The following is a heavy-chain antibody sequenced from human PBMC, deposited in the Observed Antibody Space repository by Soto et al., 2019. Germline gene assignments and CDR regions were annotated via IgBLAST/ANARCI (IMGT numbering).Heavy chain of an antibody. CDR1: GFTFSSYG. V-gene: IGHV3-33*01. Sequence: PGGSLRLSCAGSGFTFSSYGMHWVRQAPGKGLEWVAVIWYDGSNKYYADSVKGRFTISRDNSKNTLYLQMNSLRAEDTAVYYCARDRGGGRYFDYWGQGTLVTVSS. J-gene: IGHJ4*02. CDR3: ARDRGGGRYFDY. D-gene: IGHD3-10*01. CDR2: IWYDGSNK.